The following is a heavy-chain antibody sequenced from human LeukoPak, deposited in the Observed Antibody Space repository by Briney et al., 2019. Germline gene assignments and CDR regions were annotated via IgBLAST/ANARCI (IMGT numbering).Heavy chain of an antibody. CDR2: ISYDGSNK. Sequence: GRSLRLYCAASGFTHSIYDMHGLRQAPGKGLEWMIVISYDGSNKYYAHSVKGRFTISRDNSENTLYLKMNSLSAEDTAVYYCAGDGSGSYHFDYWGQGKLVTVSS. J-gene: IGHJ4*02. D-gene: IGHD1-26*01. CDR3: AGDGSGSYHFDY. V-gene: IGHV3-30-3*01. CDR1: GFTHSIYD.